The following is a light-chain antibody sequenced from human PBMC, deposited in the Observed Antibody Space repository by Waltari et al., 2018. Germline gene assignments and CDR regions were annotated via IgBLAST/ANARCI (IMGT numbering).Light chain of an antibody. CDR3: SSYAGSSIPVV. V-gene: IGLV2-23*02. CDR2: DVN. Sequence: QSAPIQPASVSGSPGQSITISCTATSSAVGGYNFVPWYQHHPGRAPKLMIYDVNKRPSGVSHRFSGSKSGDTASLTISGLLTEDEADYYCSSYAGSSIPVVFGGGTKLTVL. CDR1: SSAVGGYNF. J-gene: IGLJ2*01.